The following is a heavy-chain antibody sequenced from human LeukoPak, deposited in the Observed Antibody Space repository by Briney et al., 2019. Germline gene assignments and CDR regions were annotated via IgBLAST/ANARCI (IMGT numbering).Heavy chain of an antibody. Sequence: PSETLSLTCTVSGGSISSYYWSWIRQPPGKGLEWIGYIYYSGSTNYNPSLKSRVTISVDTSKNQFSLRLSSVTAADTVVYYCARGRITIFGVVILDYWGQGTLVTVSS. CDR3: ARGRITIFGVVILDY. CDR1: GGSISSYY. CDR2: IYYSGST. J-gene: IGHJ4*02. D-gene: IGHD3-3*01. V-gene: IGHV4-59*01.